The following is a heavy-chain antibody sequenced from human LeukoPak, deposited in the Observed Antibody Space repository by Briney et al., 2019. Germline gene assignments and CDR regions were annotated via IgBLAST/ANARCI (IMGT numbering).Heavy chain of an antibody. D-gene: IGHD6-19*01. V-gene: IGHV4-34*01. CDR3: ARAGYSSGGLDY. J-gene: IGHJ4*02. CDR2: INHSGST. Sequence: SETLSLTCAVYGGSFSGYYWGWIRQPPGKGLEWIGEINHSGSTNYNPSLKSRVTISVDTSKNQFSLKLSSVTAADTAVYYCARAGYSSGGLDYWGQGTLVTVSS. CDR1: GGSFSGYY.